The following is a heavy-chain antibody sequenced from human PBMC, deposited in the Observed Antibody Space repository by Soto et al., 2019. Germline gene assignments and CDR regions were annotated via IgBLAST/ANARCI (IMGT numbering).Heavy chain of an antibody. J-gene: IGHJ4*02. V-gene: IGHV3-23*01. CDR1: GFTFSSYA. CDR2: ISGSGGST. CDR3: ARESEKRGGPSAF. Sequence: EVQLLESGGGLVQPGGSLRLSCAASGFTFSSYAMSWVRQAPGKGLEWVSAISGSGGSTYYADSVKGRFTISRDNAKNSLYLQMNSLRAEDTAVYYCARESEKRGGPSAFWGQGTLVTVSS. D-gene: IGHD2-15*01.